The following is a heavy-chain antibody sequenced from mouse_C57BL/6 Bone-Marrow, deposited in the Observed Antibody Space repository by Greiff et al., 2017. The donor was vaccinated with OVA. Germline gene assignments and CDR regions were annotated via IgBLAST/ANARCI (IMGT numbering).Heavy chain of an antibody. J-gene: IGHJ2*01. V-gene: IGHV1-75*01. D-gene: IGHD1-1*01. CDR3: AREGDYYGSSNFDY. CDR2: IFPGSGST. Sequence: QVQLKQSGPELVKPGASVKISCKASGYTFTDYYINWVKQRPGPGLEWIGWIFPGSGSTYYNEKFKGKATLTVDKSSSTAYMFLSSLTSEDSAVYFCAREGDYYGSSNFDYWGQGTTLTVSS. CDR1: GYTFTDYY.